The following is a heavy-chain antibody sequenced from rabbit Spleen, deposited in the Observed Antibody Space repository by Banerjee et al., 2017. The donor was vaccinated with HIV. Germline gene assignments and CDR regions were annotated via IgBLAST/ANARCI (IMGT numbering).Heavy chain of an antibody. CDR3: ARDLVAVIGWNFNL. V-gene: IGHV1S45*01. J-gene: IGHJ4*01. Sequence: QEQLVESGGDLVQPGASLTLTCTASGFTLSGYWMCWVRQAPGKGLEWIGCIYAGGGGDTYYATWAEGRFTISRTSSTTVTLRMTSLTAADRATYFCARDLVAVIGWNFNLWGPGTLVTVS. D-gene: IGHD1-1*01. CDR1: GFTLSGYW. CDR2: IYAGGGGDT.